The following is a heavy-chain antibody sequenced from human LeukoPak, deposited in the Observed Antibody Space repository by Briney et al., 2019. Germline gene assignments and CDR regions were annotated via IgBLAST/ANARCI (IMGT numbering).Heavy chain of an antibody. Sequence: GGSLRLXCAASGFTFSSYWRSSVRQAPGKGLELVANIKQDGRERYYVDSVKGRFTIYRDNAKNSRYLQMNSMRADNTAVYYCARDGLYCSSPSCYGRYWGQGTLVTVSS. CDR3: ARDGLYCSSPSCYGRY. CDR1: GFTFSSYW. D-gene: IGHD2-2*01. CDR2: IKQDGRER. J-gene: IGHJ4*02. V-gene: IGHV3-7*01.